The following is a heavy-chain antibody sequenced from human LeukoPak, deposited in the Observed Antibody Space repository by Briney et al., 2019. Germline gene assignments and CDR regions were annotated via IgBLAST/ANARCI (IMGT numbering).Heavy chain of an antibody. J-gene: IGHJ4*02. D-gene: IGHD2-15*01. Sequence: GGSLRLSCVASGVTFYNYAMGWVRQAPGKGLEWVSSISGTGGSPYSADSVKGRFTISRDNSNNTLYLQLNSLRAEDTAVYFCAKGVVVAGRGYYFAFWGQGTPVTVSS. CDR2: ISGTGGSP. CDR1: GVTFYNYA. CDR3: AKGVVVAGRGYYFAF. V-gene: IGHV3-23*01.